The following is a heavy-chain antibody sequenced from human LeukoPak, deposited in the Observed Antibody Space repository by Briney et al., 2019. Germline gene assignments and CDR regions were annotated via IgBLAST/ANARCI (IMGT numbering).Heavy chain of an antibody. CDR1: GGSINSDSDY. V-gene: IGHV4-39*07. CDR2: IYYSGNT. D-gene: IGHD3-22*01. J-gene: IGHJ3*02. CDR3: ARGPYSYDSSGAFDI. Sequence: SETLSLTCTVSGGSINSDSDYWGWIRQPPGKGLELIGNIYYSGNTYYNPSLKSRVTISLDTSKNQFSLKLSSVTAADTAVYFCARGPYSYDSSGAFDIWGQGTMVTVSS.